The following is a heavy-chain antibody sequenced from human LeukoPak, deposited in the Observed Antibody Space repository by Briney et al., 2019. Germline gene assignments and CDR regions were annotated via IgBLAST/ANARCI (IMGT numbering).Heavy chain of an antibody. V-gene: IGHV3-7*01. J-gene: IGHJ4*02. D-gene: IGHD1-26*01. CDR2: IKQDGSEK. CDR3: ARDPHWGAGYFDF. CDR1: GFIFSSYW. Sequence: PGGSLRLSCAASGFIFSSYWMSWVRQAPGKGREWVANIKQDGSEKYYVDSVKGRFTISVDNAKRSMYLQMNSLKAEDTAVYYCARDPHWGAGYFDFWGQGALVTVSS.